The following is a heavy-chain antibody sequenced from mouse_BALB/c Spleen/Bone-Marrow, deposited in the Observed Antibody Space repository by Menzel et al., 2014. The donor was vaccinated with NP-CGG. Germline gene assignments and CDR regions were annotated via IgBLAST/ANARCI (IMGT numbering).Heavy chain of an antibody. CDR3: GRGNYDYDSWFGY. CDR2: INPYNGDP. J-gene: IGHJ3*01. D-gene: IGHD2-4*01. Sequence: VQLKQSGPELVKPGASVKISCKASGYSFTGYFMNWMKQSHGKSPEWIGRINPYNGDPFYNQKFKGKATLTVDKSSSTAHMELLSLTSEDSAVYYCGRGNYDYDSWFGYWGQGTLVTVSA. CDR1: GYSFTGYF. V-gene: IGHV1-37*01.